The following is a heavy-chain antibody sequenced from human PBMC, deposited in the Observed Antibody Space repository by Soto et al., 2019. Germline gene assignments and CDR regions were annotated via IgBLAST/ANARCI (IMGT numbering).Heavy chain of an antibody. Sequence: SETLSLTCTVSGGSLRRSSYYWGWIRQPPGKGLEWIGSIYYSGSTYYNPSLKSRVTISVDTSKNQFSLKLSSVTAADTAVYYFARHGLSYGDYDYWGQGTLVIVSS. J-gene: IGHJ4*02. CDR1: GGSLRRSSYY. D-gene: IGHD4-17*01. CDR2: IYYSGST. CDR3: ARHGLSYGDYDY. V-gene: IGHV4-39*01.